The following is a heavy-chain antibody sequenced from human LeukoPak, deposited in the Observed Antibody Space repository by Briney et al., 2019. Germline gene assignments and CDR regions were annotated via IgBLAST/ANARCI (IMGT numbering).Heavy chain of an antibody. CDR1: GGSISSSSYY. CDR2: IYYSGST. Sequence: SETLSLTCTVSGGSISSSSYYWGWIRQPPGKGLEWIGSIYYSGSTYYNPSLKSRVTISVDTSKNQFSLKLSSVAAADTAVYYCARGATRSSSWYLGGWFDPWGQGTLVTVSS. J-gene: IGHJ5*02. D-gene: IGHD6-13*01. CDR3: ARGATRSSSWYLGGWFDP. V-gene: IGHV4-39*07.